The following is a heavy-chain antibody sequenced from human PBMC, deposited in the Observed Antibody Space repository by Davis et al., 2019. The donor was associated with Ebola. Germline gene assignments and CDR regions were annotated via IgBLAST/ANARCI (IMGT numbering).Heavy chain of an antibody. CDR3: ARGSGDILTGYYRYYYYGMDV. J-gene: IGHJ6*02. Sequence: ASVKVSCKASGYTFTSYGISWVRQAPGQGLEWMGWISAYNGNTNYAQKLQGRVNMTPDTSTSTAYMELSSLRSEDTAVYYCARGSGDILTGYYRYYYYGMDVWGQGTTVTVSS. CDR1: GYTFTSYG. V-gene: IGHV1-18*01. CDR2: ISAYNGNT. D-gene: IGHD3-9*01.